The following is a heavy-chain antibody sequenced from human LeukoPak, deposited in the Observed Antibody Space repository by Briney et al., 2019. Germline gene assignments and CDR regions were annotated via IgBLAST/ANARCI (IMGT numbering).Heavy chain of an antibody. V-gene: IGHV1-69*04. CDR1: VGTFSSYS. CDR2: IIPILGIA. Sequence: SVKVSCKASVGTFSSYSISWVRQAPGQGREWMGRIIPILGIANYAQKFQGRVTITADKSTSTAYMERSSLRSEDTAVYYCARDFVEGYSSGWSLWGRGTLVTVSS. CDR3: ARDFVEGYSSGWSL. D-gene: IGHD6-19*01. J-gene: IGHJ2*01.